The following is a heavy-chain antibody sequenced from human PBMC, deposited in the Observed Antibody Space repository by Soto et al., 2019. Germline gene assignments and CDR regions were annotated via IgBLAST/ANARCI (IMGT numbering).Heavy chain of an antibody. CDR3: ARDRGRTTGYYYYGMDV. Sequence: SAKVSCKASGYFFTSYYMHWVRQAPGQGLEWMGIINPSGGSTSYAQKFQGRVTMTRDTSTSTVYMELSSLRSEDTAVYYCARDRGRTTGYYYYGMDVWGQGTTVTVSS. CDR1: GYFFTSYY. V-gene: IGHV1-46*01. CDR2: INPSGGST. D-gene: IGHD4-17*01. J-gene: IGHJ6*02.